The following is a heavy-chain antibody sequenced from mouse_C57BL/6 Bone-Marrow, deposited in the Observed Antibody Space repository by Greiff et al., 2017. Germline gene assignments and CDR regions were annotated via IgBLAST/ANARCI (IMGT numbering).Heavy chain of an antibody. J-gene: IGHJ4*01. CDR2: IDPSDSYT. CDR1: GYTFTSYW. Sequence: VQLQQPGAELVMPGASVKLSCKASGYTFTSYWMHWVKQRPGQGLEWIGEIDPSDSYTNYNQKFKGKSTLTVDKSSSPAYMQLSSLTSEGSAVYYCARGIYYGKGYYAMDYWGQGTSVTVSS. V-gene: IGHV1-69*01. CDR3: ARGIYYGKGYYAMDY. D-gene: IGHD2-1*01.